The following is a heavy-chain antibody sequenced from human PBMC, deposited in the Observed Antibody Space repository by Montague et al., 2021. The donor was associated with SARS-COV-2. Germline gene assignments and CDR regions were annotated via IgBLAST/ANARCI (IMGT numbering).Heavy chain of an antibody. CDR3: ARERSTIFGVVTWPAYFDY. D-gene: IGHD3-3*01. CDR2: IYYSWST. V-gene: IGHV4-59*01. J-gene: IGHJ4*02. CDR1: GGSISSYY. Sequence: SETLSLTCTVSGGSISSYYWSWIRQPPGKGLEWIGYIYYSWSTDYNPSLKSRVTISVDTSKNQFSLKLSSVTAADTAVYYCARERSTIFGVVTWPAYFDYWGQGTLVTASS.